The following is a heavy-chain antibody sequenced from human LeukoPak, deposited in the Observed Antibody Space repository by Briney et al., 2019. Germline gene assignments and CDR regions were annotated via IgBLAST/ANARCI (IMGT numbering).Heavy chain of an antibody. CDR3: ARPSFDWLLRNWYFDL. CDR2: INSGRSST. J-gene: IGHJ2*01. D-gene: IGHD3-9*01. CDR1: GFTFSSYW. Sequence: GGSLRLSCAASGFTFSSYWMHWVRQAPGKGLVWVSRINSGRSSTSYADSVKGRFTISRDNAKNTLYLQMNSLRAEDTAVYYCARPSFDWLLRNWYFDLWGRGTLVTVSS. V-gene: IGHV3-74*01.